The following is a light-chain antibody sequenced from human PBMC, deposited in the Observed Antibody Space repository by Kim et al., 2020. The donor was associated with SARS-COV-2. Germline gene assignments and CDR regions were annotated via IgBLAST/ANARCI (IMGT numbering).Light chain of an antibody. CDR3: AAWDDSLSGWV. J-gene: IGLJ3*02. CDR2: RNN. V-gene: IGLV1-47*01. Sequence: ELTQPPSASGTPGQRVTISCSGSSSNIGSNYVYWYQQLPGTAPKLLIYRNNQRPSGVPDRFSGSKSGTSASLAISGLRTEDEADYYCAAWDDSLSGWVFGGGTQLTVL. CDR1: SSNIGSNY.